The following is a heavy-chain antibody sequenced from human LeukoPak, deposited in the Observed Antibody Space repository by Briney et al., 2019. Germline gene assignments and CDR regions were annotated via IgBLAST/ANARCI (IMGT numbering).Heavy chain of an antibody. V-gene: IGHV3-48*02. D-gene: IGHD3-16*02. CDR3: ARLSHLDVWGSYRPLVDDY. Sequence: GGSLRLSCAASGFTFSSYSMNWVRQAPGKGLEWVSYISSSSSTIYYADSVKGRFPVSRDNAKNSLYLQMNSLRDEDTAVYYCARLSHLDVWGSYRPLVDDYWGQGTLVTVSS. J-gene: IGHJ4*02. CDR1: GFTFSSYS. CDR2: ISSSSSTI.